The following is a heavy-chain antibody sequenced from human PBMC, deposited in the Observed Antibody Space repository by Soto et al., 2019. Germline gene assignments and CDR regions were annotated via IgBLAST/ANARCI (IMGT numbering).Heavy chain of an antibody. CDR2: IRSKAYGETT. J-gene: IGHJ4*02. CDR3: VRSKGGYSYGTPFDY. V-gene: IGHV3-49*03. CDR1: GFTFGDYA. D-gene: IGHD5-18*01. Sequence: GSLRLSCTASGFTFGDYAMSWFRQAPGKGLEWVGFIRSKAYGETTEYAASVKGRFTTSRDNAKNSLYLQMNSLRPEDTALYYCVRSKGGYSYGTPFDYWGQGTLVNVSS.